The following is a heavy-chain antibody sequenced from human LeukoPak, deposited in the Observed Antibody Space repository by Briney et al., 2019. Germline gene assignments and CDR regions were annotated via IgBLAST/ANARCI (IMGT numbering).Heavy chain of an antibody. D-gene: IGHD3-22*01. J-gene: IGHJ4*02. CDR2: INHSGST. V-gene: IGHV4-34*01. Sequence: SETLSLTCAVYGGSFSGYYWSWIRKPPGKGLAWIGEINHSGSTNYNPSLKSRVTISVDTSKNQFSLKLSSVTAADTAVYYCARGRGSGYRLYYFDYWGQGTLVTVSS. CDR3: ARGRGSGYRLYYFDY. CDR1: GGSFSGYY.